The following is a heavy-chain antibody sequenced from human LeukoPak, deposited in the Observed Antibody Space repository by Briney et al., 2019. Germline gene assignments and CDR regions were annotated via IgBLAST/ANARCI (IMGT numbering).Heavy chain of an antibody. CDR2: ISWDGGST. CDR1: GFTFDEST. D-gene: IGHD2-2*01. Sequence: GGSLRLSCAASGFTFDESTMQWVRQGPGKGLEWVALISWDGGSTYYADSVKGRFTISRDNSKNTLYLQMNSLRAEDTAVYYCAKGSPDIVVVPAAGFDYWGQGTLVTVSS. CDR3: AKGSPDIVVVPAAGFDY. J-gene: IGHJ4*02. V-gene: IGHV3-43*01.